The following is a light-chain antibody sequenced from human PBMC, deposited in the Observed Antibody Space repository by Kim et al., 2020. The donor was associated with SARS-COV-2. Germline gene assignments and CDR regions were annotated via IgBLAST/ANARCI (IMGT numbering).Light chain of an antibody. CDR1: NSDVDGYYY. J-gene: IGLJ2*01. CDR2: DVS. Sequence: GQSIPISFPVTNSDVDGYYYVSCCQQHPGTTPELMIYDVSNRPSGVSSHFSDSKSGSTTSLTISGLQAENGADYYCSSCTSSSTLVFGGGTQLTVL. CDR3: SSCTSSSTLV. V-gene: IGLV2-14*03.